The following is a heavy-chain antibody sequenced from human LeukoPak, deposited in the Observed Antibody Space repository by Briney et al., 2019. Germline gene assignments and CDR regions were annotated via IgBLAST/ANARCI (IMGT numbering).Heavy chain of an antibody. D-gene: IGHD1-26*01. J-gene: IGHJ4*02. CDR2: ISGGTGST. V-gene: IGHV3-23*01. Sequence: GGSLRLSCAASGFTFTNYGMTWVRQAPGKGLEWVAGISGGTGSTYSADSVKGRFTISRDNSKNTLYLQMNSLRAEDTAVYYCARDSGPEWELFDYWGQGTLVTVSS. CDR1: GFTFTNYG. CDR3: ARDSGPEWELFDY.